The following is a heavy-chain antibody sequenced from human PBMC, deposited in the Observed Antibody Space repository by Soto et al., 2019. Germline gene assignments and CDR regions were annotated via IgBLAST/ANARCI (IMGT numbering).Heavy chain of an antibody. CDR1: GGSISSYY. V-gene: IGHV4-59*01. D-gene: IGHD1-26*01. CDR2: VYSSGSA. J-gene: IGHJ4*02. CDR3: ARLRGSSFSLDY. Sequence: SETLSLTCTVSGGSISSYYWSWIRQPSGKGLELIGYVYSSGSANYNPSLKSRVTISVSSSKNQFSLKLTSVTAADTAVYYCARLRGSSFSLDYWGQGSLVTVSS.